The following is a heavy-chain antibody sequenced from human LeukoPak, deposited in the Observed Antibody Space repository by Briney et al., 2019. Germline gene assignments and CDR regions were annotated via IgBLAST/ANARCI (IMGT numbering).Heavy chain of an antibody. V-gene: IGHV4-39*07. CDR1: GGSISSSSYY. J-gene: IGHJ6*03. CDR3: ARGGSGWYYYYYMDV. Sequence: TSETLSLTCTVSGGSISSSSYYWGWIRQPPGKGLEWIGSIYYSGSTYYNPSLKSRVTISVDTSKNQFSLQLSSVTAADTAVYYCARGGSGWYYYYYMDVWGKGTTVTISS. CDR2: IYYSGST. D-gene: IGHD6-19*01.